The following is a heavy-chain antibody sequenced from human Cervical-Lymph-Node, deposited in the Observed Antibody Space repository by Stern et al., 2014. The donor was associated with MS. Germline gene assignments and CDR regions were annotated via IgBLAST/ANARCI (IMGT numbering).Heavy chain of an antibody. Sequence: VQLLESGAEVEKPGASVKVSCEAFGYTFTDHYIHWIRQAPGQGLEWMGWISPNNGGTRYAQKFQGRVTMTRDTSISTAYMELTRLTSDDTAVYYCARAVVSLGHCSSSSCYIGGLGLDPGGQGTLVIVSS. CDR3: ARAVVSLGHCSSSSCYIGGLGLDP. CDR2: ISPNNGGT. V-gene: IGHV1-2*02. J-gene: IGHJ5*02. D-gene: IGHD2-2*02. CDR1: GYTFTDHY.